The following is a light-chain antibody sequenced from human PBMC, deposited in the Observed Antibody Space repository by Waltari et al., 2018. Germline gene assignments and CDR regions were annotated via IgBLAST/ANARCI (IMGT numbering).Light chain of an antibody. V-gene: IGLV2-8*01. J-gene: IGLJ3*02. CDR1: SSAVGPYNS. Sequence: QSALTQPPSASGSPGQSITISCTGTSSAVGPYNSVSWFQQRPGQAPRLMIYEVTKRPSGVPDRFSGSKSGNTASLTVSGLQAEDEADYYCSSHGAYKLFGGGTKLTVL. CDR3: SSHGAYKL. CDR2: EVT.